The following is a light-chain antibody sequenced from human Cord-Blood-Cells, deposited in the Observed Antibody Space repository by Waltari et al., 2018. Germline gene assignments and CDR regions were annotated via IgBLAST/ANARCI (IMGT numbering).Light chain of an antibody. J-gene: IGLJ3*02. CDR3: YSAADNNQV. CDR1: VLAKKY. CDR2: KDS. V-gene: IGLV3-27*01. Sequence: SYELTQPSSVSVSPGQTARITCPGDVLAKKYARWFQQKPGQAPVLVIYKDSERPSGSPERFSGSSSGTTVTLTISGAQVEDEADYYCYSAADNNQVFGGGTKLTVL.